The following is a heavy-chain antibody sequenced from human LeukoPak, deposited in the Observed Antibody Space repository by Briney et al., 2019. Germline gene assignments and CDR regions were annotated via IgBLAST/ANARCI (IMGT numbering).Heavy chain of an antibody. CDR2: IIPIFGTA. CDR3: ARDGYGDYGRAFDI. V-gene: IGHV1-69*13. D-gene: IGHD4-17*01. Sequence: SVKVSCKASGGTFSSYATSWVRQAPGQGLEWMGGIIPIFGTANYAQKFQGRVTITADESTSTAYMELSSLRSEDTAVYYCARDGYGDYGRAFDIWGQGTMVTVSS. CDR1: GGTFSSYA. J-gene: IGHJ3*02.